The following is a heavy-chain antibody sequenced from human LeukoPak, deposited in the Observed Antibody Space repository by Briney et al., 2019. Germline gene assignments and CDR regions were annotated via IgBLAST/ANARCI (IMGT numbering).Heavy chain of an antibody. CDR3: ARDRSGYYQEYDY. J-gene: IGHJ4*02. CDR1: GGTFSSYA. D-gene: IGHD3-22*01. CDR2: IIPIFGTA. Sequence: GASVKVSCKASGGTFSSYAVSWVRQAPGQGLEWMEGIIPIFGTANYAQKFQGRVTITTDESTSTAYMELSSLRSEDTAVYYCARDRSGYYQEYDYWGQGTLVTVSS. V-gene: IGHV1-69*05.